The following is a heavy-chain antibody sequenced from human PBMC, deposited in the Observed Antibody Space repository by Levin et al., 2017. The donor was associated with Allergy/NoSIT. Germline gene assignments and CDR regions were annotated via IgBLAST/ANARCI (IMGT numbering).Heavy chain of an antibody. CDR3: AKDPYCSSTTPGYYYGMDV. J-gene: IGHJ6*02. D-gene: IGHD2-2*01. CDR1: GFTFSSYG. CDR2: ISYDGSNK. V-gene: IGHV3-30*18. Sequence: GGSLRLSCAASGFTFSSYGMHWVRQAPGKGLEWVAVISYDGSNKYYADSVKGRFTISRDNSKNTLYLQMNSLRAEDTAVYYCAKDPYCSSTTPGYYYGMDVWGQGTTVTVSS.